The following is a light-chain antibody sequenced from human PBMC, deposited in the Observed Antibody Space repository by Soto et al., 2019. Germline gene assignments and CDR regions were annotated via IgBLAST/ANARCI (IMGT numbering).Light chain of an antibody. Sequence: EIVLTQSPATLSLSPGERATLSCRASQSVSSYLAWYQQKPGQAPRLLIYDASNRATGIPARFSGSGSGTDFPRTISSLEPEDFAVYYCQQRSNWLDTFGQGTKLEIK. J-gene: IGKJ2*01. CDR3: QQRSNWLDT. V-gene: IGKV3-11*01. CDR1: QSVSSY. CDR2: DAS.